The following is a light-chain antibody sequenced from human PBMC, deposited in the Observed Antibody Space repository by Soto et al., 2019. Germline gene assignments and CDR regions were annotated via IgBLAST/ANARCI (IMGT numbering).Light chain of an antibody. CDR3: HQYYGTPPWT. CDR1: QSVLYGSTDKNY. J-gene: IGKJ1*01. CDR2: WAS. V-gene: IGKV4-1*01. Sequence: DIVMTQSPDSLAVSLGERATINCKSSQSVLYGSTDKNYLAWYQQNPGQPPRLLISWASTRESGVPDRFSGSGSATDFTLTFNSLQAEGVAVYYCHQYYGTPPWTFGQGTKVVIK.